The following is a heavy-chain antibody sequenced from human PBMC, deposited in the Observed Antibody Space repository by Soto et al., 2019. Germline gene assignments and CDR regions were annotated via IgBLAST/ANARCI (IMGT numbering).Heavy chain of an antibody. CDR1: GFTFTDHH. CDR3: ARARTVEAATLVDS. V-gene: IGHV3-72*01. D-gene: IGHD5-18*01. CDR2: SKNKANSYTT. J-gene: IGHJ4*02. Sequence: GGSLRLSCVASGFTFTDHHMDWVRQAPGQGLEWVGRSKNKANSYTTEYAASVRGRFTISRDDSKKSLYLQMNSLKTDDTAVYYCARARTVEAATLVDSWGQGTLVTVSS.